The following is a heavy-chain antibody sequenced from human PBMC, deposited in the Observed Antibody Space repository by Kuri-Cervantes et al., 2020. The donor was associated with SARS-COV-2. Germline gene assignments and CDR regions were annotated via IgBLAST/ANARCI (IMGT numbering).Heavy chain of an antibody. CDR3: YCAPKEGFDS. CDR2: INPSGGST. D-gene: IGHD2-21*01. CDR1: GYTFTSYY. Sequence: ASVKVSCKASGYTFTSYYMHWVRQAPGQGLEWMGIINPSGGSTSYAQKFQGRVTMTRDTSTSTVYLELSSLTSEGTAIYYCYCAPKEGFDSWGQGTLVTVSS. J-gene: IGHJ4*02. V-gene: IGHV1-46*01.